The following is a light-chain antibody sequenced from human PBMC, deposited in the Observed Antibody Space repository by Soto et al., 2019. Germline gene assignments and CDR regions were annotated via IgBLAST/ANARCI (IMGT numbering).Light chain of an antibody. J-gene: IGKJ3*01. CDR2: AAS. Sequence: DIQLTQSPSFLSASVGDRVTITCRASQGISNYLAWYQQKPGKAPQLLIFAASTLQSGVPSRFSGSGSGTEFTLTISSLQPDDFGTYYCLHLNRYSPDTFGPGTTVDIK. CDR1: QGISNY. CDR3: LHLNRYSPDT. V-gene: IGKV1-9*01.